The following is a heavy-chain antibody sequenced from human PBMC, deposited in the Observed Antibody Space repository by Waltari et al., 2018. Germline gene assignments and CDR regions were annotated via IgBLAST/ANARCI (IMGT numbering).Heavy chain of an antibody. V-gene: IGHV2-5*02. Sequence: QITLKESGPTRVKPTQTLALTCTFSGFSLTTSGVGVGWIRQPPGKALEWLGFIYWEDDKRYSPSLKSRLTITKDTSKNQVVLTMTNMDPVDTATYFCAHRFIGRGDWESGFLDHWGQGTLVTVSS. CDR2: IYWEDDK. D-gene: IGHD3-10*01. CDR1: GFSLTTSGVG. CDR3: AHRFIGRGDWESGFLDH. J-gene: IGHJ4*02.